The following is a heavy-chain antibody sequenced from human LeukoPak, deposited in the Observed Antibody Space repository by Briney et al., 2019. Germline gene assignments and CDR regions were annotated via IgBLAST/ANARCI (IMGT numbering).Heavy chain of an antibody. CDR1: GYTFTSYG. CDR2: ISAYNGNT. J-gene: IGHJ6*03. D-gene: IGHD3-3*01. V-gene: IGHV1-18*01. CDR3: ARASDYYYYMDV. Sequence: GASVTVSCKASGYTFTSYGISWVRQAPAQGLEWMGWISAYNGNTNYAQKLQGRVTMTTDTSTSTAYMELRSLRSDDTAVYYCARASDYYYYMDVWGKGTTVTVSS.